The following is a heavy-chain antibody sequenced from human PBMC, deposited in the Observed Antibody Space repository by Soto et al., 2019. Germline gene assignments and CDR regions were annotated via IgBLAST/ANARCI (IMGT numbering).Heavy chain of an antibody. V-gene: IGHV2-5*02. J-gene: IGHJ4*02. Sequence: QITLKESGPTLVKPTQTLTLTCTFSGFSLSTSGVAVGWICQPPGKALDWLALIYWDDDKRYSPSLKSRLTITKDTSKNQVILTVTNMDPVDTATYYCAHCRRDRGIITPSYWGQGTLVTVSS. D-gene: IGHD3-10*01. CDR2: IYWDDDK. CDR3: AHCRRDRGIITPSY. CDR1: GFSLSTSGVA.